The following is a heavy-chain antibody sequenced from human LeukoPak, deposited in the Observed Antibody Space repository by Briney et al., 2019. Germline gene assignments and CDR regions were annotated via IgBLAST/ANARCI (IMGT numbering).Heavy chain of an antibody. Sequence: GGSLRLSCAASGFTFNNYAMTWVRQAPGKWLEWVSVISDTGGSTYYADSVKGRFTISRDNSKNTLHLQMNSLRAEDTAVYYCAKDWSLHYDFWSGIIWGQGTMVAVSS. J-gene: IGHJ3*02. D-gene: IGHD3-3*01. V-gene: IGHV3-23*01. CDR2: ISDTGGST. CDR1: GFTFNNYA. CDR3: AKDWSLHYDFWSGII.